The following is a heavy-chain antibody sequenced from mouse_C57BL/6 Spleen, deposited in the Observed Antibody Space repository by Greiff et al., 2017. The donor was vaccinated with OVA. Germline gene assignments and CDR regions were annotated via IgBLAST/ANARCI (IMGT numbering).Heavy chain of an antibody. J-gene: IGHJ2*01. Sequence: VQLQQPGAELVKPGASVKLSCKASGYTFTSYWMHWVKQRPGRGLEWIGRIDPNSGGTKYNEKFKSKATLTVDKPSSTAYMQLSSLTSEDSAVYDGARTPIDYEYDYYFDYWGQGTTLTVSS. CDR3: ARTPIDYEYDYYFDY. CDR1: GYTFTSYW. CDR2: IDPNSGGT. V-gene: IGHV1-72*01. D-gene: IGHD2-4*01.